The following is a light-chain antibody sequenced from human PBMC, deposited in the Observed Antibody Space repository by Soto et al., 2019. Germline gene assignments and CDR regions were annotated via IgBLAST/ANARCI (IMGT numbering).Light chain of an antibody. J-gene: IGKJ4*01. Sequence: EIVLTQSPVTLSLSPGERDTLSCRASQSVFSSLAWYQQKPGQAPRLLIYDASTRATSIPDRFRGSGSGTDFTLTISSLEPEDFAVYYCHQRSNWPLTCGGGTKVEVK. V-gene: IGKV3-11*01. CDR2: DAS. CDR3: HQRSNWPLT. CDR1: QSVFSS.